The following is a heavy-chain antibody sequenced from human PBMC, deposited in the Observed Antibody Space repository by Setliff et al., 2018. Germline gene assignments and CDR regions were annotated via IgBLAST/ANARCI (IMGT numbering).Heavy chain of an antibody. CDR1: GGSISSSGYF. J-gene: IGHJ5*02. Sequence: PSETLSLTCTVSGGSISSSGYFGGWIRQPPGEGLEWIVSIYYSGQAYYNPSLKSRVTISLDTSKTQFSLKLTSVIAADTAVYYCARGYTTRVGFGNWFGAWGQGTLVTVSS. CDR3: ARGYTTRVGFGNWFGA. V-gene: IGHV4-39*07. CDR2: IYYSGQA. D-gene: IGHD5-12*01.